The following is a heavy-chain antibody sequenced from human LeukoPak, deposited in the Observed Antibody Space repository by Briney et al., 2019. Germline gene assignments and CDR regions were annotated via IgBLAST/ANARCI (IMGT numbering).Heavy chain of an antibody. D-gene: IGHD3-22*01. J-gene: IGHJ4*02. CDR1: GYTFTSYG. V-gene: IGHV1-18*01. CDR3: ARVEDYYDSSGNPDY. CDR2: ISAYNGNT. Sequence: ASVKVSCKASGYTFTSYGISWVRQAPGQGLEWMGWISAYNGNTNYAQKLQGRVTMTTDTSTSTAYMELRSLRSDDTAVYYCARVEDYYDSSGNPDYWGQGTLVTVSS.